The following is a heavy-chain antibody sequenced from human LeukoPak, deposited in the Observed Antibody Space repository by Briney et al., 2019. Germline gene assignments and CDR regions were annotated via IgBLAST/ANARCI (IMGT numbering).Heavy chain of an antibody. D-gene: IGHD6-19*01. CDR3: AKGSSGLFDY. J-gene: IGHJ4*02. V-gene: IGHV3-30*02. CDR1: GFTFDDYA. CDR2: IQYDGNNK. Sequence: GRSLRLSCAASGFTFDDYAMHWVRQAPGKGLQWVAFIQYDGNNKYYADSVRGRFTISRDSSKNTLYLQMNSLRGEDTAVYYCAKGSSGLFDYWGQGTLVTVSS.